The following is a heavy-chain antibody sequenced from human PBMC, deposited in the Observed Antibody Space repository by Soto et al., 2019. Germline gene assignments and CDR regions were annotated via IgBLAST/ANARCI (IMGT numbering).Heavy chain of an antibody. D-gene: IGHD2-15*01. CDR1: GFSFGGYW. CDR2: IRHDGREE. CDR3: ARDVGTVPATD. Sequence: EVQLVESGGGLVQAGGSLRLSCVGSGFSFGGYWMSWVRQAPGKGLQWVANIRHDGREEQFVDSLKGRFTISRVNAKNSLYLHVSSLRVEDTAVYYCARDVGTVPATDLGQGVLVTVSS. V-gene: IGHV3-7*01. J-gene: IGHJ4*02.